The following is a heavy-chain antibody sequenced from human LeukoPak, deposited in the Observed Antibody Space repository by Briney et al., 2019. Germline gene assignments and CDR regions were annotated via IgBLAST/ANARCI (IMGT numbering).Heavy chain of an antibody. CDR3: ARDGQIITGLDY. CDR2: ISSSSSYI. CDR1: GFIFSSHA. Sequence: GGSLRLSCAASGFIFSSHAMHWVRQAPGKGLEWVSSISSSSSYIYYADSVKGRFTISRDNAKNTLYLQMNSLRAEDTAVYYCARDGQIITGLDYWGQGTLVTVSS. J-gene: IGHJ4*02. D-gene: IGHD3-22*01. V-gene: IGHV3-21*01.